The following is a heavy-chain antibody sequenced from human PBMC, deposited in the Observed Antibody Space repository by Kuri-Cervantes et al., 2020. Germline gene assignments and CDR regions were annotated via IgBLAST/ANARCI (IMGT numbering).Heavy chain of an antibody. CDR3: ARETPQYCSSTSCYYWDY. Sequence: ASVKVSCKASGYTFTSYAMHWVRQAPGQRLEWMGWSNAGNGNTKYSQEFQGRVTITRDTSASTAYMELSSLRSEDTAVYYCARETPQYCSSTSCYYWDYWGQGTLVTVSS. J-gene: IGHJ4*02. V-gene: IGHV1-3*02. D-gene: IGHD2-2*01. CDR1: GYTFTSYA. CDR2: SNAGNGNT.